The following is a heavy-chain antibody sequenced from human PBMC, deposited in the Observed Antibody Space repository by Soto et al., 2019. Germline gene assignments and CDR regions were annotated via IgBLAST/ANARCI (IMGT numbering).Heavy chain of an antibody. CDR2: ISYDGSNA. V-gene: IGHV3-30-3*01. D-gene: IGHD1-20*01. Sequence: QVQLVESGGGVVQPGRSLRLSCAASGFTFSSYALHWVRQAPGKGLEWVAVISYDGSNAYYADSLKGRFTISRDNSKNKLYLQMNSLRAEDTAMYYCARVLDGRYLFDYWGQGTLVTVSS. CDR3: ARVLDGRYLFDY. CDR1: GFTFSSYA. J-gene: IGHJ4*02.